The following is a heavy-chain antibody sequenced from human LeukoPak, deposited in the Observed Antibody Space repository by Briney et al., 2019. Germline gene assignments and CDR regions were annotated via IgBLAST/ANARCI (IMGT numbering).Heavy chain of an antibody. CDR1: GFTFNDYA. CDR3: AKDAYSGYDYSGYFDY. Sequence: GGPLRLSCAASGFTFNDYAMHWVRQAPGKGLEWVSGISWNSDSIAYADSVKGRFTISRDNAKNSLYLHMNSLRAEDTALYYCAKDAYSGYDYSGYFDYWGQGTLVTVSS. CDR2: ISWNSDSI. D-gene: IGHD5-12*01. J-gene: IGHJ4*02. V-gene: IGHV3-9*01.